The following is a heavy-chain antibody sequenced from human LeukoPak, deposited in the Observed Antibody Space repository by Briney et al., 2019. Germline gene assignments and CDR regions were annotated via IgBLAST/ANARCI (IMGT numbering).Heavy chain of an antibody. V-gene: IGHV4-39*01. D-gene: IGHD3-9*01. Sequence: SETLSLTCTVSGGSISSSSYYWGWIRQPPGTGLEWIGSIYYIGSTYYNPSLKSRVTISVDTSKNQFSLKLSSVTAADTAVYYCARLRYFDWLPSYYFDYWGQGTLVTVSS. CDR2: IYYIGST. J-gene: IGHJ4*02. CDR1: GGSISSSSYY. CDR3: ARLRYFDWLPSYYFDY.